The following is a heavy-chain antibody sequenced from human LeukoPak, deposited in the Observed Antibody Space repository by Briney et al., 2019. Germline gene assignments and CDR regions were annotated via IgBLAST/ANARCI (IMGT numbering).Heavy chain of an antibody. CDR2: ISTSSTTI. Sequence: GGSLRLSCAAPGFTFTSYNMNWVRQAPGKGLEWVSFISTSSTTIYYADSVKGRFTISRDNAKNSLYLQMSSLRDEDTAVYYCARGPGRGYGYYFDYWGQGTLVTVSS. J-gene: IGHJ4*02. V-gene: IGHV3-48*02. CDR1: GFTFTSYN. D-gene: IGHD5-18*01. CDR3: ARGPGRGYGYYFDY.